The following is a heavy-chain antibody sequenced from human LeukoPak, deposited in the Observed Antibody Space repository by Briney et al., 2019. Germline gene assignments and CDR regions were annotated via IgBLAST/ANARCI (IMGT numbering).Heavy chain of an antibody. CDR2: ISYDGSNK. J-gene: IGHJ4*02. D-gene: IGHD3-10*01. CDR1: GXTFSSYA. Sequence: GGSLRLSCAASGXTFSSYAVHWVRQAPGKGLEWVGVISYDGSNKYYADSVKGRFTISRDNSKNTLYLQMNSLRAEDTAVYYCARDQDGSGSYYRSGHHYWGQGTLVTVSS. V-gene: IGHV3-30-3*01. CDR3: ARDQDGSGSYYRSGHHY.